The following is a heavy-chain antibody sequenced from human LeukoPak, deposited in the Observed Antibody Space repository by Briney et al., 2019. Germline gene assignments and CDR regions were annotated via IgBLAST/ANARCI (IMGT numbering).Heavy chain of an antibody. CDR1: GFTFSSYA. D-gene: IGHD4-17*01. CDR3: AKIDTFDYDTSGRHWLDS. Sequence: GGSLRLSCAASGFTFSSYAMSWVRQAPGKGLEWVSFLRFDATSNYYAESVRGRFIISRDNSRNTLYLQMNSLRTEDTAVYYCAKIDTFDYDTSGRHWLDSWGQGTLVTVSS. J-gene: IGHJ5*01. CDR2: LRFDATSN. V-gene: IGHV3-30*02.